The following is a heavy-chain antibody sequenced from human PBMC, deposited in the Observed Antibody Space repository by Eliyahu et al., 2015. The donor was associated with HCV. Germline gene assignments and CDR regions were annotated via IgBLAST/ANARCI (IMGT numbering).Heavy chain of an antibody. CDR2: IYYXGST. J-gene: IGHJ3*02. Sequence: QLQLQESGPGLVKPSETLSLTCTVSGXSISSSXXHXDWXRQPPGKGLXXIGSIYYXGSTYYNPSLKSRVIISVDTSKNQFSLKLSSVTAADTAVYFCARHEGPRITMILAVLNAFDIWGQGTMVTVSS. CDR3: ARHEGPRITMILAVLNAFDI. D-gene: IGHD3-22*01. V-gene: IGHV4-39*01. CDR1: GXSISSSXXH.